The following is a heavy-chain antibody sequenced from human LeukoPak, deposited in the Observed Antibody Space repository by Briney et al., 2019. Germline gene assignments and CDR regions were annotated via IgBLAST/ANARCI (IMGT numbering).Heavy chain of an antibody. CDR1: GYTFTSYD. V-gene: IGHV1-8*01. CDR2: MNPNSGNT. CDR3: ARDSSGWYHWFDP. J-gene: IGHJ5*02. Sequence: ASVKVSCKASGYTFTSYDINWVRQATGQGLEWMGWMNPNSGNTGYAQKFQGRVTITRDTSISTAYMELSSLRSEDTAVYYCARDSSGWYHWFDPWGQGTLVTVSS. D-gene: IGHD6-19*01.